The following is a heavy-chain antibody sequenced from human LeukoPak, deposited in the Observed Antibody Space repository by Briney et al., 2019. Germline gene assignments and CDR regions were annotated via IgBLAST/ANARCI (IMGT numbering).Heavy chain of an antibody. V-gene: IGHV4-39*01. CDR2: TYYSGSP. CDR1: GGAISSTYY. J-gene: IGHJ4*02. D-gene: IGHD5-18*01. CDR3: ARRPRGYTYGYYFDY. Sequence: SETLSLTCTVSGGAISSTYYWGWIRQPPGKGLEWIGTTYYSGSPYYNPSLKSRVTISVDTSKNQFSLKLSSVTAADTAVYYCARRPRGYTYGYYFDYWGQGTLVTVSS.